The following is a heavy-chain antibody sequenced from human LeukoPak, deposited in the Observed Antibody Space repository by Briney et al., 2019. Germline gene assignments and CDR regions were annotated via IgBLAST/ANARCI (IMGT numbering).Heavy chain of an antibody. CDR3: VRDRDWGFDY. CDR2: IRSDGSSN. Sequence: PGGSLRLSCTASGFTFSNYAMHWVRQAPGKGLEWVTFIRSDGSSNYYGDSVRGRFTLSRDNFKNTLSLQMNSLRAEDTAVYYCVRDRDWGFDYWGQGTLVTVSS. CDR1: GFTFSNYA. D-gene: IGHD3/OR15-3a*01. V-gene: IGHV3-30*02. J-gene: IGHJ4*02.